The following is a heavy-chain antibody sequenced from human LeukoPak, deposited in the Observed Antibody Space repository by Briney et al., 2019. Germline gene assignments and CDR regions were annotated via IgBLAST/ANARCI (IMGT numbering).Heavy chain of an antibody. Sequence: PSETLSLTCTVSGGSISSYYWSWIRQPPGKGLEWTGYIYYSGSTNYNPSLKSRVTISVDTSKNQFSLKLSSVTAADTAVYYCAGGGRLSMGVNWFDPWGQGTLVTVSS. CDR3: AGGGRLSMGVNWFDP. CDR1: GGSISSYY. J-gene: IGHJ5*02. CDR2: IYYSGST. V-gene: IGHV4-59*01. D-gene: IGHD3-16*01.